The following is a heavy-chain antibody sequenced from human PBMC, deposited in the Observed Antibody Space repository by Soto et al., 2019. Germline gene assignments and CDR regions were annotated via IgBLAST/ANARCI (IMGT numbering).Heavy chain of an antibody. CDR2: ISGSGGST. J-gene: IGHJ3*02. V-gene: IGHV3-23*01. Sequence: GGSLRLSCAASGFTFSSYAMSWVRQAPGKGLEWVSAISGSGGSTYYADSVKGRFTISRDNSKNTLYLQMNSLRAKDTAVYYCARARIVGATTPFDAFDIWGQGTMVTVSS. CDR3: ARARIVGATTPFDAFDI. D-gene: IGHD1-26*01. CDR1: GFTFSSYA.